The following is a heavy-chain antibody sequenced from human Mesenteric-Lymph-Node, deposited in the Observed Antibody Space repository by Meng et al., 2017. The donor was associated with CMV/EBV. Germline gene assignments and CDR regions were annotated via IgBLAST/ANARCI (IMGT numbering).Heavy chain of an antibody. CDR1: FSFTNPW. Sequence: FSFTNPWIRWVRQMPGEDLEWMGRIAPTDSDTNYSPAFQGHVTISADKSNKTVYLQWSSLEASDTAMYFCARHVYDDYGDYEGWIDPWGQGTLVTVSS. CDR2: IAPTDSDT. J-gene: IGHJ5*02. D-gene: IGHD4-17*01. CDR3: ARHVYDDYGDYEGWIDP. V-gene: IGHV5-10-1*01.